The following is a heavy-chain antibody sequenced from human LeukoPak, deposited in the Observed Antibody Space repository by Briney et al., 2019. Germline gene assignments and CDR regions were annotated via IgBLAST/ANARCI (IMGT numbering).Heavy chain of an antibody. J-gene: IGHJ4*02. V-gene: IGHV3-23*01. CDR3: AKVVAWVDY. CDR2: ISDSGSST. CDR1: GFTFSSYG. Sequence: PGGSRRLSCAASGFTFSSYGMSWVRQAPGKGLEWVSGISDSGSSTYYADSVKGRFTISRDNSKNTMYLQMNSLRAEDTAVYYCAKVVAWVDYWGQGTLATVSS. D-gene: IGHD2-15*01.